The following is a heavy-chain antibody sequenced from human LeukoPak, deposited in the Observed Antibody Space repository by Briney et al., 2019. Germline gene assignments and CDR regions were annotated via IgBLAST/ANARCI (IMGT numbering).Heavy chain of an antibody. D-gene: IGHD2-15*01. CDR1: GFIFSKYW. CDR2: INQDGSAK. CDR3: ARGLIF. J-gene: IGHJ4*02. Sequence: GGSLRLSCAASGFIFSKYWMSWVRQAPGKGLEWVANINQDGSAKYYVDSVKGRFTISRDNAKNSLYLQMNGLRAEDTAVYYCARGLIFWGQGTLVTVSS. V-gene: IGHV3-7*03.